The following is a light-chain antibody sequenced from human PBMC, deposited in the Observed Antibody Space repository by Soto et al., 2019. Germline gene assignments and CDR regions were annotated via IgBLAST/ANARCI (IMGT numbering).Light chain of an antibody. Sequence: QSALTQPASVSGSPGQSITISCTGTSRDVGFYNYVSWYQQHPGKAPKLMIYDVSNRPSGVSNRFSGSKSGNTASLTISGLQAEDEADYYCTSYTSSSTRVFGTGTKLTVL. J-gene: IGLJ1*01. V-gene: IGLV2-14*03. CDR3: TSYTSSSTRV. CDR2: DVS. CDR1: SRDVGFYNY.